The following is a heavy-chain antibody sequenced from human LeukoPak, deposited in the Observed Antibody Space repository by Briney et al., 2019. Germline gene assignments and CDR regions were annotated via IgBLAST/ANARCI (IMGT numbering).Heavy chain of an antibody. CDR2: IYYSGST. D-gene: IGHD3-22*01. CDR1: GGPISSYY. CDR3: ARDRGDYYDSRPDGFDP. V-gene: IGHV4-59*01. Sequence: SETLSLTCTVSGGPISSYYWSWIRQPPGKGLEWIWYIYYSGSTNYNPSLKSRVTISVDTSKNQFSLKLSSVTAADTAVYYCARDRGDYYDSRPDGFDPWGQGTLVTVSS. J-gene: IGHJ5*02.